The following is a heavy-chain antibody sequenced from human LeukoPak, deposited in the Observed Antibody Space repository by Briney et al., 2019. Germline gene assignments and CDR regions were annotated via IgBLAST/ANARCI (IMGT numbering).Heavy chain of an antibody. Sequence: SETLSLTCTVYGGSFSGYYWSWIRQPPGKGLEWIGEINHSGSTNYNTSFKSRVTISVDTSKNHFSLKLHSVTAADTAVYYCARVEWIQYGSGSYYSPLFDSWGQGTLVTVSS. V-gene: IGHV4-34*01. CDR1: GGSFSGYY. D-gene: IGHD3-10*01. J-gene: IGHJ4*02. CDR3: ARVEWIQYGSGSYYSPLFDS. CDR2: INHSGST.